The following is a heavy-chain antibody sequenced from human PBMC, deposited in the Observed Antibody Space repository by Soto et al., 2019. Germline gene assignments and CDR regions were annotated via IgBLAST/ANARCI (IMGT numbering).Heavy chain of an antibody. Sequence: EVQLVESGGGLVKPGGSLRLSCAASGFTFSSYSMNWVRQAPGKGLEWVSSISSSSSYIYYADSVKGRFTISRDNAKNSLYLQMNSLRAEDTAVYYCAREGRAVVVPAAPSIWGQGTMVTVSS. CDR2: ISSSSSYI. J-gene: IGHJ3*02. CDR3: AREGRAVVVPAAPSI. CDR1: GFTFSSYS. D-gene: IGHD2-2*01. V-gene: IGHV3-21*01.